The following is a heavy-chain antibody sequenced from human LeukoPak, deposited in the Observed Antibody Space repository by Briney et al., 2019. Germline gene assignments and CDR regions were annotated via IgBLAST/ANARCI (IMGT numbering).Heavy chain of an antibody. J-gene: IGHJ4*02. D-gene: IGHD5-12*01. CDR3: AKDGGRGYSGYDYFFDY. CDR2: ISWYSGSI. Sequence: GGSLRLSCAASGFTFDDYAMLWVRQAPGKGLEWVSGISWYSGSIGYADSVKGRFTISRDNAKNSLYLQMNSLRAEDMASYYCAKDGGRGYSGYDYFFDYWGQGTLVTVSS. CDR1: GFTFDDYA. V-gene: IGHV3-9*03.